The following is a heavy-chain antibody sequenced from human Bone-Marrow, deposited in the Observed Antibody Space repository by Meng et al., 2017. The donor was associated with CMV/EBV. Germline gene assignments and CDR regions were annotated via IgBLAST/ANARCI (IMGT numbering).Heavy chain of an antibody. Sequence: SVKVSCKASGYTLTGYYMHWVRQVPGQGLEWMGGIIPIFGTANYAQKFQGRVTITTDESTSTAYMELSSLRSEDTAVYYCATNIVVVPAAPEPPYYYYYYGMDVWGQGTTVTVSS. J-gene: IGHJ6*02. CDR3: ATNIVVVPAAPEPPYYYYYYGMDV. D-gene: IGHD2-2*01. CDR2: IIPIFGTA. CDR1: GYTLTGYY. V-gene: IGHV1-69*05.